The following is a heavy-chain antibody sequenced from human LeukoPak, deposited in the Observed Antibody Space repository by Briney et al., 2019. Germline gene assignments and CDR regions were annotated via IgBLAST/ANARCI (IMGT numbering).Heavy chain of an antibody. J-gene: IGHJ4*02. CDR1: GFTFSSYG. D-gene: IGHD1-26*01. CDR3: AKVPKPFGSSAVYYFDY. Sequence: PGGSLRLSCAASGFTFSSYGMHWVRQAPGKGLEWVAVISYDGSNKYYADSVKGRFTISRDNSKNTLYLQMNSLRAEDTAVYYCAKVPKPFGSSAVYYFDYWGQGTLVTVSS. CDR2: ISYDGSNK. V-gene: IGHV3-30*18.